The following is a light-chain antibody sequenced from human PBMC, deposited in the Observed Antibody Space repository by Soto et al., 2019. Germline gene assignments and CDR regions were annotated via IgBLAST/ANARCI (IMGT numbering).Light chain of an antibody. CDR2: GAY. V-gene: IGKV3-15*01. CDR1: QSVGNN. J-gene: IGKJ1*01. CDR3: QHYNYWPPKT. Sequence: EIGITQSPATLSVSPGERTTLSCRASQSVGNNLAWYQQKPGQAPRLLIYGAYTRATGIPARFSGSGSGTDFTLTISSLQSEDFAVYYCQHYNYWPPKTFGQGTKVDIK.